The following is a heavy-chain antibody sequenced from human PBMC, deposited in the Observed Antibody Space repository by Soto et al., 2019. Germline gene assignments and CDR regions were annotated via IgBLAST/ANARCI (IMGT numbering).Heavy chain of an antibody. CDR2: SSAYNGNT. CDR3: ARDRGKQYCDSSGYPNL. V-gene: IGHV1-18*01. D-gene: IGHD3-22*01. CDR1: GYTFTSHG. J-gene: IGHJ5*02. Sequence: ASVKVSCKASGYTFTSHGISWVRQAPGQGREGMGWSSAYNGNTSYAQKLQGRDTMTTDTSTSKTNIELRRQRPDENAVYYRARDRGKQYCDSSGYPNLWGQGTLVTVSS.